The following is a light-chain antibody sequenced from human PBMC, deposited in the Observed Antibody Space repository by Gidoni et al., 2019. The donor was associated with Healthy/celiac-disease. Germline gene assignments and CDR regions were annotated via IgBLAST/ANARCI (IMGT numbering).Light chain of an antibody. CDR3: CSYAGSPFYV. CDR1: SSDVGSYNL. V-gene: IGLV2-23*02. CDR2: EVS. J-gene: IGLJ1*01. Sequence: QSALTQPASVSGSPGQSITISCTGTSSDVGSYNLVSWYQQHQGKAPKLMIYEVSKRPSGVSNRFSGSKSGNTASLTISGLQAEDEADYYCCSYAGSPFYVFGTGTKVTVL.